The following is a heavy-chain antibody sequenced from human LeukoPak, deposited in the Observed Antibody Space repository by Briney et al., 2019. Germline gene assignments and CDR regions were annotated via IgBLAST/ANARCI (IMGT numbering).Heavy chain of an antibody. Sequence: SETLSLTCTVSGGSISSYYWSWIRQPAGKGLEWIGRIYTSGSTNYNPSLKSRVTMSVDTSKNQFSLKLNSVTAADTAVYYCARGDRAMVTFDYWGQGTLVTVSS. D-gene: IGHD5-18*01. CDR3: ARGDRAMVTFDY. CDR1: GGSISSYY. J-gene: IGHJ4*02. CDR2: IYTSGST. V-gene: IGHV4-4*07.